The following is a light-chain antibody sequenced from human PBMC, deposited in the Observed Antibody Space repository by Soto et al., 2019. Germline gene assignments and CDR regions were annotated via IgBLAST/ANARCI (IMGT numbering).Light chain of an antibody. J-gene: IGLJ2*01. V-gene: IGLV1-44*01. CDR2: TSN. CDR3: AAWDDSLNGVV. Sequence: QSVLTQPPSASGTPGQRVTISCSGGSSNIGRNAVNWYQQFPGTAPKLLIYTSNQPPSGVPDRFSGSKSGTSASLAISGRQSEDEADYYCAAWDDSLNGVVFGGGTKLTVL. CDR1: SSNIGRNA.